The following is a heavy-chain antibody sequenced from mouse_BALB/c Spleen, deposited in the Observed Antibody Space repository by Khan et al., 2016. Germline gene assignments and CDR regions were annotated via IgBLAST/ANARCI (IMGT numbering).Heavy chain of an antibody. CDR2: INTYTGEP. CDR1: GYTFTNYG. J-gene: IGHJ2*01. V-gene: IGHV9-3-1*01. CDR3: ARYYDYAMDY. Sequence: QIQLVQSGPELKKPGETVKISCKASGYTFTNYGMNWVKQAPGKGLKWMGWINTYTGEPTYADDFKGRFAFSLETSASTAYLQINNLKNEDTATYYCARYYDYAMDYWGQGTTRTVSS. D-gene: IGHD2-4*01.